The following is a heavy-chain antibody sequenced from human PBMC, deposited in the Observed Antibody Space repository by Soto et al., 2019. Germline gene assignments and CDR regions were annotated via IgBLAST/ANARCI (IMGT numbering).Heavy chain of an antibody. J-gene: IGHJ4*02. CDR1: GFTFSMYW. CDR2: INDDGSHT. D-gene: IGHD1-1*01. CDR3: TRGPRSTSTGTGAF. Sequence: EVHLVESGGGLLQPGGSLRLSCAASGFTFSMYWMHWVRQVPGKGPEWVSRINDDGSHTNYADSVKARFTISRDNGKNTLYLQMNDLRAEDTAVYYGTRGPRSTSTGTGAFWGQGTLVTVSS. V-gene: IGHV3-74*01.